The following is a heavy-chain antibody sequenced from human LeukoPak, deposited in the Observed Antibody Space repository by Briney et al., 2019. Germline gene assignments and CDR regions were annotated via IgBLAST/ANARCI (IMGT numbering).Heavy chain of an antibody. D-gene: IGHD3-22*01. CDR2: ISGSGGST. CDR3: AKWVISGFDY. J-gene: IGHJ4*02. Sequence: GGSLRLSCAVSGITLSNYGMSWVRQAPGKGLEWVSAISGSGGSTYYADSVKGRFTISRDNSKNTLYLQMNSLRAEDTAVYYCAKWVISGFDYWGQGTLVTVSS. V-gene: IGHV3-23*01. CDR1: GITLSNYG.